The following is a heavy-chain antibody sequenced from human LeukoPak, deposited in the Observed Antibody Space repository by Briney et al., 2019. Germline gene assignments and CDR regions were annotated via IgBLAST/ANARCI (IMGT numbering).Heavy chain of an antibody. D-gene: IGHD1-26*01. J-gene: IGHJ6*03. CDR2: ITYSSTYI. Sequence: GGSLRLSCAASGFTFSNYNMNWVRHAPGKVLEWVSSITYSSTYIYYADSVKGRFTISRDNAKNSVYLEMNSLRAEDTAVYYCARDPYSGGYGSYYYYYMDVWGKGTTVTISS. V-gene: IGHV3-21*01. CDR1: GFTFSNYN. CDR3: ARDPYSGGYGSYYYYYMDV.